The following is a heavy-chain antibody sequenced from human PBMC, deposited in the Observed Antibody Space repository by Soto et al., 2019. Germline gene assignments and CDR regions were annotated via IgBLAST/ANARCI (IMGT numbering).Heavy chain of an antibody. J-gene: IGHJ6*02. CDR1: GLSLRTTGVG. V-gene: IGHV2-5*02. D-gene: IGHD2-21*02. CDR2: LYWDDDK. Sequence: QITLKESGPTLVKPTQTLTLICTFSGLSLRTTGVGVGWVRQPRGKALEWLALLYWDDDKRYSPSLKSRLTITKDTSEKQVVLTMTNMDTVDTATYYCVQSRCGGDCLQIYSSHSYHGLDVWGQGTTVTVSS. CDR3: VQSRCGGDCLQIYSSHSYHGLDV.